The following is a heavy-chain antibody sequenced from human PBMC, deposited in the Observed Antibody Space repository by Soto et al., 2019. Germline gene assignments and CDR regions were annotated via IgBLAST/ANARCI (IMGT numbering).Heavy chain of an antibody. Sequence: QVQLVQSGPEVKKPGASVKVSCKTSGYTFTNYAIHWVRQAPGQRLEWMGWISTGNGDTKYSQKFKGRVTISRDTSARTVSMELSSLRSEDTAVYYCARGSDFCEPNNWFDPWGQGTLVTVSS. D-gene: IGHD3-3*01. CDR2: ISTGNGDT. CDR1: GYTFTNYA. V-gene: IGHV1-3*04. J-gene: IGHJ5*02. CDR3: ARGSDFCEPNNWFDP.